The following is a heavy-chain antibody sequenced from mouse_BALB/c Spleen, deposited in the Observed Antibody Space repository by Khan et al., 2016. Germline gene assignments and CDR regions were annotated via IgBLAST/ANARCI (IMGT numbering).Heavy chain of an antibody. V-gene: IGHV1S135*01. CDR1: GYSFTSYY. CDR2: IDPFNGGT. Sequence: VQLQQSGPELMKPGASVKISCKASGYSFTSYYMHWVKQSHGKSLEWIGYIDPFNGGTSYKQKFKGKATLTVDKSSRSAYMHLSSLTSVDSAVYYCASSTQSFYAMDYWGQGTSVTFSS. J-gene: IGHJ4*01. CDR3: ASSTQSFYAMDY. D-gene: IGHD1-1*01.